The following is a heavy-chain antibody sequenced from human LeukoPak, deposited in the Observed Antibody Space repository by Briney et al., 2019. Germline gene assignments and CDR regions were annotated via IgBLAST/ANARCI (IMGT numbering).Heavy chain of an antibody. CDR1: GGSFSGYY. D-gene: IGHD4-11*01. V-gene: IGHV4-34*01. CDR3: ARQLCSNYPGEGYYYMDV. J-gene: IGHJ6*03. CDR2: INHSGST. Sequence: PSETLSLTCAVYGGSFSGYYWRWIRQPPGKGLEWIGEINHSGSTNYNPSLKSRVTISVDTSKNHFSLKLSSVTAADTAVYYCARQLCSNYPGEGYYYMDVWGKGTTVTVSS.